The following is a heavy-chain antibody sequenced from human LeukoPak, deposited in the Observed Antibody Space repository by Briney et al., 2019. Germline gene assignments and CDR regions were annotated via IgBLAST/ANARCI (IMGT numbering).Heavy chain of an antibody. CDR3: ARDGPMTQSGAFDI. D-gene: IGHD3-10*01. J-gene: IGHJ3*02. V-gene: IGHV4-59*01. Sequence: ASETPSLTCPVSGGSISSYYWSWVREPPGKGLGWVWDIYYSGSTNYNPSLKSRVTISVDTSKNQFSLKLSSVTAADTAVYYCARDGPMTQSGAFDIWGQGTMVTVSS. CDR1: GGSISSYY. CDR2: IYYSGST.